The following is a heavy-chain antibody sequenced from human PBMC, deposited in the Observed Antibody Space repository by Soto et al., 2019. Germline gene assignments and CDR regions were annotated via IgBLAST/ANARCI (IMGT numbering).Heavy chain of an antibody. CDR2: ISYDGSYK. J-gene: IGHJ4*02. V-gene: IGHV3-30*18. Sequence: GGSLRLSCAVSGFTFSTYGIHWVRQAPGKGLDWVAGISYDGSYKSYADSVKGRFTISRDNSKNTVFLQMNSLRPEDTAVYYCANADQSPADTGPPPPEFDYWGQGTLVPVSS. D-gene: IGHD2-2*01. CDR3: ANADQSPADTGPPPPEFDY. CDR1: GFTFSTYG.